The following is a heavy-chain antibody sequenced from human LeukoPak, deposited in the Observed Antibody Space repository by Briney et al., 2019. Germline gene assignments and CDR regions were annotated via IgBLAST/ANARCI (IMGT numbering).Heavy chain of an antibody. CDR3: ARESGGVDY. CDR1: GVPISSYY. Sequence: ASETLSLTCTVSGVPISSYYWRWLRQPPGKGLEWIGYIYYSGRNNYNPSLKSRVTISVDSSKNQFSLKLSSVTAADTAVYYCARESGGVDYWGQGTLVTVSS. CDR2: IYYSGRN. J-gene: IGHJ4*02. V-gene: IGHV4-59*01. D-gene: IGHD1-1*01.